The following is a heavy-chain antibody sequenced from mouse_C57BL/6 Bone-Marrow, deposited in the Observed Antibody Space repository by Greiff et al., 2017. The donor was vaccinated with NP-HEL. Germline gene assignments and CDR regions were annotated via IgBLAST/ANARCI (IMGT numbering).Heavy chain of an antibody. D-gene: IGHD2-3*01. Sequence: VQLQQSGAELVKPGASVKMSCKASGYTFTSYWITWVKQRPGHGLEWIGDIYPGSGSTNYNEKFKSKATLTVDTSSSTAYMQLSSLTSEDSAVYYCASPYDRWYYDVWGTGTTVTVAS. J-gene: IGHJ1*03. CDR1: GYTFTSYW. CDR2: IYPGSGST. V-gene: IGHV1-55*01. CDR3: ASPYDRWYYDV.